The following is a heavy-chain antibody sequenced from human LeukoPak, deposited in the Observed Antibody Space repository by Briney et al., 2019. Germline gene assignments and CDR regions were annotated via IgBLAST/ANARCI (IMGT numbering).Heavy chain of an antibody. CDR1: GITLSNYG. V-gene: IGHV3-23*01. CDR3: AKRGVVIRVILVGFHKEAYYFDS. D-gene: IGHD3-22*01. CDR2: IRGSGGNT. Sequence: QTGGSLRLPCAVTGITLSNYGMSWVRQAPGKGLEWVSGIRGSGGNTHYADSVKGRFTISRDNSKNTLYLQMNSLRAEDTAVYFCAKRGVVIRVILVGFHKEAYYFDSWGQGALVTVSS. J-gene: IGHJ4*02.